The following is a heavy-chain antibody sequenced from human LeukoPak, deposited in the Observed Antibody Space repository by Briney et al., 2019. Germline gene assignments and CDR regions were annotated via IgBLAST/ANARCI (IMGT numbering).Heavy chain of an antibody. Sequence: SETLSLTFTVSGGSIISYYWIWIRQPPGKGLEGIGYIYYIGSTNYNPSLKSRVTISVDTSKNQFSLKLSSVTAADTVVYYCASIVGGYFDYWGQGTLVTVSS. CDR3: ASIVGGYFDY. V-gene: IGHV4-59*01. CDR1: GGSIISYY. D-gene: IGHD1-26*01. J-gene: IGHJ4*02. CDR2: IYYIGST.